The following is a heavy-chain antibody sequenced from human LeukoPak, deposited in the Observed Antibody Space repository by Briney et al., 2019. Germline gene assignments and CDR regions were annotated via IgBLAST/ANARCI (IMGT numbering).Heavy chain of an antibody. CDR3: AKDRGYDFWSGPRFDY. D-gene: IGHD3-3*01. CDR1: GFTFSSYG. Sequence: GGSLRLSCAASGFTFSSYGMRWVRQAPGKGLDWVAFIRYDGSNKYYADSVKGRFTISRDNSKNTLYLQMNSLRAEDTAVYYCAKDRGYDFWSGPRFDYWGQGTLVTVSS. CDR2: IRYDGSNK. V-gene: IGHV3-30*02. J-gene: IGHJ4*02.